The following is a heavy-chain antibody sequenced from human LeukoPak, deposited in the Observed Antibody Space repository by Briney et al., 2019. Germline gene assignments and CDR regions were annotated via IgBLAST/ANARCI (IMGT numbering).Heavy chain of an antibody. Sequence: GASVKVSCKASGGTFSSYAISWVRQAPGQGLEWMGGIIPIFGTANYAQKFQGRVTITADESTSTAYMELSSLRSEDTALYYCARDLRYSYGYDALDIWGQGTMVTVSS. J-gene: IGHJ3*02. V-gene: IGHV1-69*13. CDR3: ARDLRYSYGYDALDI. CDR2: IIPIFGTA. CDR1: GGTFSSYA. D-gene: IGHD5-18*01.